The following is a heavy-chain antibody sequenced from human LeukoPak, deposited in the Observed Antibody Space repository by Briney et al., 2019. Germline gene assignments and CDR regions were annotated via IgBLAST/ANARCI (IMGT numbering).Heavy chain of an antibody. CDR2: LYHSGST. CDR1: GYSISSGYY. CDR3: ARDGSGSPR. J-gene: IGHJ4*02. D-gene: IGHD3-10*01. V-gene: IGHV4-38-2*02. Sequence: SETLSLTCSVSGYSISSGYYWGWIRPAPGKGLEWIGNLYHSGSTYYNPSLKSRVSISVDTSKNQFSLKLSSMTAADTAVYYCARDGSGSPRWGQGTLVTVSS.